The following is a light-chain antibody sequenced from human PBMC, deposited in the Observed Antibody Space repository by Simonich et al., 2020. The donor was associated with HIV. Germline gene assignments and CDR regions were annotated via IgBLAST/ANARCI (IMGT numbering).Light chain of an antibody. CDR1: SSDVGGYNY. CDR3: SSYTTITTLV. Sequence: QSSLTQPPSASESPGQSVTIPCTGPSSDVGGYNYVSWYQQYPGKAPKLLIYEVNKRPSGVPDRFSGSKSGNTASLTISGLQAEDEAEYYCSSYTTITTLVFGGGTKVTVL. J-gene: IGLJ2*01. CDR2: EVN. V-gene: IGLV2-8*01.